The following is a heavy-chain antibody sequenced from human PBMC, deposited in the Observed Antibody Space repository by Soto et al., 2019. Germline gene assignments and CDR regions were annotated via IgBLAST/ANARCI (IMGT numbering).Heavy chain of an antibody. V-gene: IGHV1-69*13. CDR1: VGTFSSYA. D-gene: IGHD1-1*01. Sequence: SVKVSCKASVGTFSSYAISWVRRAPGQGLEWMGGIIPIFGTANYAQKFQGRVTITADESTSTAYMELSSLRSEDTAVYYCARGLEDGGTTVWGQGTLVTASS. J-gene: IGHJ4*02. CDR3: ARGLEDGGTTV. CDR2: IIPIFGTA.